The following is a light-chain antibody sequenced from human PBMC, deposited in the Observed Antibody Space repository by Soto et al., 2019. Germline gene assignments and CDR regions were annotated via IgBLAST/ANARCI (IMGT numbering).Light chain of an antibody. V-gene: IGLV2-8*01. Sequence: QSVLTQPPSASGSPGQSVTISCTGTSSDVGGYNYVSWYQQHPGKAPKLIIYEVSKRPSGVPDRFSGSKSGNTASLTVSGLQAEDEADYYCSSYVGSNNLDVFGTGTQLTVL. CDR3: SSYVGSNNLDV. CDR1: SSDVGGYNY. J-gene: IGLJ7*01. CDR2: EVS.